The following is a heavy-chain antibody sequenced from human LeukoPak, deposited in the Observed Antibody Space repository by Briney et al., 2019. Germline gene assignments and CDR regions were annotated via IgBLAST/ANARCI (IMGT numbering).Heavy chain of an antibody. CDR3: ARAPLLWFGDSPGQYYFDY. J-gene: IGHJ4*02. D-gene: IGHD3-10*01. Sequence: HPSETLSLTCTVSGYSISSGYYWGWIRQPPGKGLEWIGEINHSGSTNYNPSLKSRVTISVDTSKNQFSLKLSSVTAADTAVYYCARAPLLWFGDSPGQYYFDYWGQGTLVTVSS. CDR1: GYSISSGYY. CDR2: INHSGST. V-gene: IGHV4-38-2*02.